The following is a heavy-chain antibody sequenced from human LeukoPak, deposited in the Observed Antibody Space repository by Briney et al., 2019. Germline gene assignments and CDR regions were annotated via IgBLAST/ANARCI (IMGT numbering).Heavy chain of an antibody. CDR3: AIYCSSTTCKVYGMDV. CDR1: GFTFSSYA. J-gene: IGHJ6*02. V-gene: IGHV3-23*01. Sequence: GGSLRLSCAASGFTFSSYAMSWVRQAPGKGLEWVSAISGSGGSTYYADSVKGRFTISRDNSKNTLYLQMNSLRAEDTAVYYCAIYCSSTTCKVYGMDVWGQGTTVTVSS. D-gene: IGHD2-2*01. CDR2: ISGSGGST.